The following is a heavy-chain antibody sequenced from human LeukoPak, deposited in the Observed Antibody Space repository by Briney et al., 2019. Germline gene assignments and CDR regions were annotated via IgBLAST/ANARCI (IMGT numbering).Heavy chain of an antibody. V-gene: IGHV3-7*03. J-gene: IGHJ3*02. Sequence: PGGSLRLSCAASGFTFSSYGMHWVRQAPGKGLEWVANIKEDGSEKYHVDSVKGRFTVSRDNAKNSLYLQMNSLRAEDTAVYYCARDFRTVAGPIHDCFDIWGRGTMVTVSS. CDR1: GFTFSSYG. D-gene: IGHD6-19*01. CDR3: ARDFRTVAGPIHDCFDI. CDR2: IKEDGSEK.